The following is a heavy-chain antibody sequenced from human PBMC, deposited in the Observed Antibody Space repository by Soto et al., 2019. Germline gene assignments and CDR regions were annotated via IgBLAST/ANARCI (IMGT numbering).Heavy chain of an antibody. D-gene: IGHD6-19*01. Sequence: SMKGSCKASGYTFTRYAIHWVRQAPGQRLEWMGWINAGNGNTKYSQKFQGRVTITRDTSASTAYMELSSLRSEDTAVYYCARAGYSSGWSFLNYWGQGTLVTVSS. J-gene: IGHJ4*02. CDR1: GYTFTRYA. V-gene: IGHV1-3*01. CDR3: ARAGYSSGWSFLNY. CDR2: INAGNGNT.